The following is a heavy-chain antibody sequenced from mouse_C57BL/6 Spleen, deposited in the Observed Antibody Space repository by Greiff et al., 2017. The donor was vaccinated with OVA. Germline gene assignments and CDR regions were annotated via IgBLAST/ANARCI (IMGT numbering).Heavy chain of an antibody. D-gene: IGHD1-1*01. V-gene: IGHV1-55*01. J-gene: IGHJ2*01. CDR2: IYPDSGST. CDR1: GYTFTSYW. CDR3: ASSLHPYFDY. Sequence: VKLQQPGAELVKPGASVKMSCKASGYTFTSYWITWVKQRHGQGLEWIGDIYPDSGSTNYNEKFKSKATLTVDTSSSTAYMQLSSLTSEDSAVYYFASSLHPYFDYWGQGTTLTVSS.